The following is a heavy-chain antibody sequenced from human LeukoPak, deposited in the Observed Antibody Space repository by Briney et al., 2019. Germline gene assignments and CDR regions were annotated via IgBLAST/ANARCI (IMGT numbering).Heavy chain of an antibody. D-gene: IGHD2-8*01. V-gene: IGHV3-30*04. J-gene: IGHJ4*02. Sequence: GGSLRLSCAASGFTFSSYAMHWVRQAPGKGLEWVAVISYDGSNKYYADSVKGRFTISRDNSKNTLYLQMNSLRAEDTAVYYCARDQHGPLDYWGRGTLVTVSS. CDR3: ARDQHGPLDY. CDR1: GFTFSSYA. CDR2: ISYDGSNK.